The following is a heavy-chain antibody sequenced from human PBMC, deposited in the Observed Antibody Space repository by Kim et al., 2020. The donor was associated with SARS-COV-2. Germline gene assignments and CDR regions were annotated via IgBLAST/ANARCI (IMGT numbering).Heavy chain of an antibody. CDR1: GDSLSSDY. V-gene: IGHV4-4*07. J-gene: IGHJ4*02. CDR3: SSALGR. D-gene: IGHD3-16*02. CDR2: IYTSGRT. Sequence: SETLSLTCTVSGDSLSSDYWSWNRQPAGKGLEWIGRIYTSGRTNYNPSLQSRVTMSVDMSKNQFSLKLSSVTAADTAVYYCSSALGRWGQGTLVTVYS.